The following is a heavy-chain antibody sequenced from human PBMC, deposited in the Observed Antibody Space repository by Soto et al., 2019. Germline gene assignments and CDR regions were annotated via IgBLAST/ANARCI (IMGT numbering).Heavy chain of an antibody. CDR3: ARIPVDTYMIYWSDP. J-gene: IGHJ5*02. V-gene: IGHV4-61*08. CDR1: GDSVSSGDYY. D-gene: IGHD3-16*01. Sequence: SETLSLTCSVSGDSVSSGDYYWSWIRQPPGKGLERIGHVYFSGSTNYIPSLKSRLTMSVDTAKNQFSLKLNSVTAADTAVYYCARIPVDTYMIYWSDPWGQGTQVTVSS. CDR2: VYFSGST.